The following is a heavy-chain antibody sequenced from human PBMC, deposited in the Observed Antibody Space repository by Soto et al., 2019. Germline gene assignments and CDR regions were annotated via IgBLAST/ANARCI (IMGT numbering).Heavy chain of an antibody. CDR1: GYTFTSYD. V-gene: IGHV1-8*01. CDR3: AGGFYYSSPVNCFDP. Sequence: ASVKVSCKASGYTFTSYDINWVRQATGQGLEWMGWMNPNSGNTGYAQKFQGRVTMTRNTSISTAYMELSSLRSEDTAAYYWAGGFYYSSPVNCFDPCGRRTLVTVAS. D-gene: IGHD6-13*01. J-gene: IGHJ5*02. CDR2: MNPNSGNT.